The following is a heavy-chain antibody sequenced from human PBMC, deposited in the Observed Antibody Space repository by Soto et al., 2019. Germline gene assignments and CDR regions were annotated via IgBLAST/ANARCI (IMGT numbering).Heavy chain of an antibody. D-gene: IGHD5-12*01. J-gene: IGHJ4*02. V-gene: IGHV3-48*02. CDR1: GFTFSSYS. CDR2: ISTTSSSI. CDR3: ARKRVAFDY. Sequence: PGGSLRLSCAASGFTFSSYSMNWVRQAPGKRLEWISYISTTSSSIYYADSVKGRFTISRDNAKNSLFLQMNSLRDEDTAVYYCARKRVAFDYLGQGALVTVSS.